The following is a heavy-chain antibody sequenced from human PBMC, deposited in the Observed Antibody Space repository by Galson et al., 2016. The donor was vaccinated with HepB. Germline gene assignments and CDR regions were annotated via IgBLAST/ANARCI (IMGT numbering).Heavy chain of an antibody. D-gene: IGHD5-12*01. CDR2: ISLSSDYI. V-gene: IGHV3-11*06. Sequence: SLRLSCAASGFTFSNYYMSWIRQAPGKGLEWVSYISLSSDYIYYADSLKGRFTISRDNAKNSLYLQMNSLRAEDTAVYFCARVSSGLRGFDYWGQGTLVTASS. CDR3: ARVSSGLRGFDY. J-gene: IGHJ4*02. CDR1: GFTFSNYY.